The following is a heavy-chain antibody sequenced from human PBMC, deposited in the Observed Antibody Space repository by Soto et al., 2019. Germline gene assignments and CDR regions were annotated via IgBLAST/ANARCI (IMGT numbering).Heavy chain of an antibody. V-gene: IGHV3-11*01. Sequence: QVQLVESGGGLVKPGGSLRISCAAAGFSFSDYYMNWVRQAPGKGLEWVAYIRGNGNVTYYADSVKGRFTVSRDNAKNSLYLQMNRLRVEDTAVYYCVRLNDYWGQGTLGTVSS. J-gene: IGHJ4*02. CDR1: GFSFSDYY. CDR3: VRLNDY. CDR2: IRGNGNVT.